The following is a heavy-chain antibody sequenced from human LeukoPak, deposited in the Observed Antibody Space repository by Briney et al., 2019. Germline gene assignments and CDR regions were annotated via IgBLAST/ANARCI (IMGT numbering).Heavy chain of an antibody. CDR2: ISANGITT. V-gene: IGHV3-11*04. D-gene: IGHD3-10*01. CDR1: GFTFSDYY. J-gene: IGHJ4*02. CDR3: AGSLNKVIISPDYFDY. Sequence: GGSLTLSCAASGFTFSDYYMGWIRQAPGQGLEWISYISANGITTNYADSVKGRFTISMDNARNSLTLYTNILRAEDTAVYYSAGSLNKVIISPDYFDYWGQGNRITVS.